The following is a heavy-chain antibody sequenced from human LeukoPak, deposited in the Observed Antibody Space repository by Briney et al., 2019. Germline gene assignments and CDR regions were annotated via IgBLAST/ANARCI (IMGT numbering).Heavy chain of an antibody. CDR1: GFTFNDYA. CDR2: ISWNSGSI. D-gene: IGHD6-13*01. Sequence: GGSLRLSCAASGFTFNDYAMHWVRQAPGKGPEWVSGISWNSGSIGYADSVKGRFTISRDNAKNSLYLQMNSLRAEDTALYYCAKEGIAAAGRYNWFDPWGQGTLVTVSS. V-gene: IGHV3-9*01. J-gene: IGHJ5*02. CDR3: AKEGIAAAGRYNWFDP.